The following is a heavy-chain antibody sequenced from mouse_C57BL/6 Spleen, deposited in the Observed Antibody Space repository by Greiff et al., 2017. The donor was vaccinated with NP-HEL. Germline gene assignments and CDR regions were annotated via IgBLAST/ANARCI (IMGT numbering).Heavy chain of an antibody. D-gene: IGHD1-1*01. CDR3: TLITTVVAPTFAY. J-gene: IGHJ3*01. CDR2: IDPANGDT. CDR1: GFTIKDDY. V-gene: IGHV14-4*01. Sequence: EVKLVESGAELVRPGASVKLSCTASGFTIKDDYMHWVKQRPEQGLEWIGWIDPANGDTEYASKFQGKATITADTSSNTAYLPLSSLTSEDTAVYYCTLITTVVAPTFAYWGQGTLVTVSA.